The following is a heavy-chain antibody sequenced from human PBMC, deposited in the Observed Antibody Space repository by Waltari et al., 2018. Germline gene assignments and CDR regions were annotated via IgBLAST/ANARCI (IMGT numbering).Heavy chain of an antibody. CDR1: GFTFSSYV. D-gene: IGHD3-3*01. V-gene: IGHV3-74*03. Sequence: EVQLVGSGGGLVKPGGSLRLSCAASGFTFSSYVMHWVRQAPGKGLMWVSRISHDGTVITYADSVKGRFSVSRDNAKSTLYLQMNSLTAEDSAVYYCSRDLAYEFFDYWGQGTLVTVSS. J-gene: IGHJ4*02. CDR2: ISHDGTVI. CDR3: SRDLAYEFFDY.